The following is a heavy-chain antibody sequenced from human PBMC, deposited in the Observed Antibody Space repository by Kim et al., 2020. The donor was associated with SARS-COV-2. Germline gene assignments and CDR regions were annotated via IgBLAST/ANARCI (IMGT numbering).Heavy chain of an antibody. D-gene: IGHD1-7*01. Sequence: YYADSVKGRFTISRDNAKNSLYLQMNSLRDEDTAVYYCARVPVITGTTDVWGKGTTVTVSS. J-gene: IGHJ6*04. CDR3: ARVPVITGTTDV. V-gene: IGHV3-48*02.